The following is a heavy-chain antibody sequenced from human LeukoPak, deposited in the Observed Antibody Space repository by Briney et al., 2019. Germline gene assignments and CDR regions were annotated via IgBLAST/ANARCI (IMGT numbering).Heavy chain of an antibody. V-gene: IGHV1-46*01. CDR2: INPSGGST. D-gene: IGHD2-2*02. J-gene: IGHJ4*02. Sequence: ASVKVSCKASGYTFTSYYMHWVRQAPGQGLEWMRIINPSGGSTSYAQKFQGRVTMTRDMSTSTVYMELSSLRSEDTAVYYCARDRYCSSTSCYTHFDYWGQGTLVTVSS. CDR3: ARDRYCSSTSCYTHFDY. CDR1: GYTFTSYY.